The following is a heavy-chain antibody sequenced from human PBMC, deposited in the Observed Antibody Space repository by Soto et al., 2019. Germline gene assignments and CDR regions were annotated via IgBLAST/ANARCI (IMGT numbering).Heavy chain of an antibody. CDR3: VRVDKQLGTTFFDH. CDR1: GYTFSSYH. D-gene: IGHD1-1*01. CDR2: ISAYNGNT. J-gene: IGHJ4*02. Sequence: ASVKVSCKASGYTFSSYHISWVRQAPGQGLEWMGWISAYNGNTNYAQKLQGRVTMTTDTSTSTAYMELNSLKTEDTAVYYCVRVDKQLGTTFFDHWGQGILVTVSS. V-gene: IGHV1-18*01.